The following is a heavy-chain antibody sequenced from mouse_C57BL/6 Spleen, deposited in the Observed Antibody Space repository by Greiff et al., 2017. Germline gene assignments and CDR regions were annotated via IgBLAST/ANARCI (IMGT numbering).Heavy chain of an antibody. V-gene: IGHV14-4*01. J-gene: IGHJ2*01. Sequence: VQLKESGAELVRPGASVKLSCTASGFNIKDDYMHWVKQRPEQGLEWIGWIDPENGDTEYASKFQGKATITADTSSNTAYLQLLSLTSEDTAVYYCTSFRRADYWGQGTTLTVSS. D-gene: IGHD1-2*01. CDR1: GFNIKDDY. CDR3: TSFRRADY. CDR2: IDPENGDT.